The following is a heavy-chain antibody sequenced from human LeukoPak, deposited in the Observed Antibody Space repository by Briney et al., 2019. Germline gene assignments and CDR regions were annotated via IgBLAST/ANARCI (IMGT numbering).Heavy chain of an antibody. CDR2: INWNGGST. Sequence: GGSLRLSCAASGFTFDDYGMSWVRQAPGKGLEWVSGINWNGGSTGYADSVKGRFTISRDNAKNSLYLQMNSLRAEDTALYHCARDTPGRVIDHTSNRPHNWFDPWGQGTLVTVSS. CDR3: ARDTPGRVIDHTSNRPHNWFDP. CDR1: GFTFDDYG. J-gene: IGHJ5*02. V-gene: IGHV3-20*01. D-gene: IGHD1-14*01.